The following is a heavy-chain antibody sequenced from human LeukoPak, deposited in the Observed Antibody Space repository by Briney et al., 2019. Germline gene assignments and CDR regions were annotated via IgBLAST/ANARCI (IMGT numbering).Heavy chain of an antibody. CDR2: ISSSSSYI. CDR3: AGSTPSGSGNHFDY. Sequence: GGSLRLSYAASGFTFSSYSMNWVRQAPGKGLEWVSSISSSSSYIYYADSVKGRFTISRDNAKNSLYLQMNSLRAEDTAVYYCAGSTPSGSGNHFDYWGQGTLVTVSS. CDR1: GFTFSSYS. D-gene: IGHD6-19*01. J-gene: IGHJ4*02. V-gene: IGHV3-21*01.